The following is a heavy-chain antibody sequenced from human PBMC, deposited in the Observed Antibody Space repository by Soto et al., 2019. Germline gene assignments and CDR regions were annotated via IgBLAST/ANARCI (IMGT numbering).Heavy chain of an antibody. CDR3: ARTRDDYAFYYYMDV. CDR2: IYYSGST. CDR1: GGSISSGGYY. J-gene: IGHJ6*03. D-gene: IGHD4-17*01. Sequence: SETLSLTCTVSGGSISSGGYYWSWIRQHPGKGLEWIGYIYYSGSTYYNPSLKSRVTISVDTSKNQFSLKLSSVTAADTAVYYCARTRDDYAFYYYMDVWGKGTTVTVSS. V-gene: IGHV4-31*03.